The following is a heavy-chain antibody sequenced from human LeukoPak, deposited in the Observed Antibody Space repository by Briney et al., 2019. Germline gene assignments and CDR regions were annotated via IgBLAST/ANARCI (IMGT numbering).Heavy chain of an antibody. D-gene: IGHD6-13*01. V-gene: IGHV3-21*01. CDR2: ISSSTSYI. CDR3: AREGITAAADY. J-gene: IGHJ4*02. Sequence: GGSLRLSCAASGFTFSSYSMNWVRQAPGKGLEWVSSISSSTSYIYYADSVKGRFTISRDNAKNSLYLQLNSLRAEDTAVYYCAREGITAAADYWGQGTLVTVSS. CDR1: GFTFSSYS.